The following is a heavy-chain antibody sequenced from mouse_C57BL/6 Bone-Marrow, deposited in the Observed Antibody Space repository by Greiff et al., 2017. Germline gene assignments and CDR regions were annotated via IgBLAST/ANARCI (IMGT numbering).Heavy chain of an antibody. V-gene: IGHV1-81*01. CDR3: GSTAQDTYDY. CDR1: GYTFTSYG. D-gene: IGHD3-2*02. CDR2: IYPRSGNT. Sequence: VQLQQSGAGLARPVASVKLSCKASGYTFTSYGISWVKQRTGQGLEWIGEIYPRSGNTYYNEKFKGKATLTADKSSSTAYMELRSLTSEVSAVYFCGSTAQDTYDYWGQGATRTVSS. J-gene: IGHJ2*01.